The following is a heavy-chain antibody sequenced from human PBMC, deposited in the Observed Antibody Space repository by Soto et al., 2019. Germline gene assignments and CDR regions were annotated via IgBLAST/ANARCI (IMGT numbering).Heavy chain of an antibody. CDR3: AKGGLQVVY. V-gene: IGHV3-30*18. CDR2: ISYDGSNK. D-gene: IGHD4-4*01. Sequence: QVQLVESGGGVVQPGRSLRLSCAASGFTFSSYGMHWVRQAPGKGLEWVAVISYDGSNKYYADSVKGRFTISRDNSKNTLYLQMNSLRAEDTAVYYCAKGGLQVVYWGQGTLVTVSS. CDR1: GFTFSSYG. J-gene: IGHJ4*02.